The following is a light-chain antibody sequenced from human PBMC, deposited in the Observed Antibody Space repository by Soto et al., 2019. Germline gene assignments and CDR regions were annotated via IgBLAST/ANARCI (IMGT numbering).Light chain of an antibody. CDR2: EVS. V-gene: IGLV2-23*02. CDR3: CSYAGSSTFYYV. Sequence: QSVLTQPASVSVSPGQSITISCTGTSSDVGSYNLVSWYQQHPGKAPKLMIYEVSKRPSGVSNRFSGSKSGNTASLTISGLQAEDEADYYCCSYAGSSTFYYVFGTGTKVTVL. J-gene: IGLJ1*01. CDR1: SSDVGSYNL.